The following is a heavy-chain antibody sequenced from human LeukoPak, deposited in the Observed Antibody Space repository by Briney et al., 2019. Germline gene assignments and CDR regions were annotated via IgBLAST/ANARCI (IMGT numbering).Heavy chain of an antibody. CDR2: ISSSGSTI. CDR1: GFTFSSYE. J-gene: IGHJ3*02. CDR3: VRDHHRRLYDSQARDTFDI. Sequence: PGGSLRLSCAASGFTFSSYEMNWVRQAPGKGLEWVSYISSSGSTIYYADSVKGRFTISRDNAENSLYLQMISLRDEDTAVYYCVRDHHRRLYDSQARDTFDIWGQGTMVTVSS. D-gene: IGHD3-22*01. V-gene: IGHV3-48*03.